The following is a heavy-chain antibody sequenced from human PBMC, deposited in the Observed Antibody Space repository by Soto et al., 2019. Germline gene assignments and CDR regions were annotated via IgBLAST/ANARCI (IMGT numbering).Heavy chain of an antibody. Sequence: ASVKVSCKVSGYTLTELSMHWVRQAPGKGLEWMGGFDPEDGETIYAQKFQGRVTMTEDTSTDTAYMELSSLRSEDTAVYYCATGVAYNWNYKIDYWGQGTLVTVSS. CDR2: FDPEDGET. J-gene: IGHJ4*02. CDR1: GYTLTELS. V-gene: IGHV1-24*01. D-gene: IGHD1-7*01. CDR3: ATGVAYNWNYKIDY.